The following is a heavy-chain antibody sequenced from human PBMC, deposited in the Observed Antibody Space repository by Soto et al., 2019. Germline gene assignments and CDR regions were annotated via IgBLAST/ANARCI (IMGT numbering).Heavy chain of an antibody. CDR2: MYPGDSDT. D-gene: IGHD3-3*01. Sequence: GESLKISCRGSGYDFNTNWFGWVRQLPGRGLEWVGIMYPGDSDTRYNPSLQGHVTLSVDVTVSTAFLQWRSLETSDTGMYFCARLPRDCNKTSCYYSDHWGQGTQVTVS. V-gene: IGHV5-51*01. J-gene: IGHJ4*02. CDR3: ARLPRDCNKTSCYYSDH. CDR1: GYDFNTNW.